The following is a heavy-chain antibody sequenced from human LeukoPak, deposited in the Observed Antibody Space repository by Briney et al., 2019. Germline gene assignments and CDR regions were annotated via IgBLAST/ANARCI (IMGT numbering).Heavy chain of an antibody. CDR3: ARFLGGDYAMDV. V-gene: IGHV1-3*01. CDR2: INVGNGNT. J-gene: IGHJ6*04. CDR1: GYTFTSYG. D-gene: IGHD3-3*01. Sequence: ASVKVSCKASGYTFTSYGLHWVRQAPGQRLEWMGWINVGNGNTKYSQKFQGRVTITRDTSASTAYMELSSLRSEDTAVYYCARFLGGDYAMDVWGKGTTVTVFS.